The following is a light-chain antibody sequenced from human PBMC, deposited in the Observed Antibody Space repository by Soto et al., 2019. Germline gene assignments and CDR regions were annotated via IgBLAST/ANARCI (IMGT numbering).Light chain of an antibody. CDR2: GAS. J-gene: IGKJ4*01. CDR1: QSVSSI. V-gene: IGKV3-15*01. CDR3: QESAFWPDP. Sequence: SPVTLSLSPEERATLSCRASQSVSSILAWYQQKPGQAPRLLIYGASNRATGFPARFSGSGSGTEFTLTINSLQPEDFARYYCQESAFWPDPFGGGAKVDI.